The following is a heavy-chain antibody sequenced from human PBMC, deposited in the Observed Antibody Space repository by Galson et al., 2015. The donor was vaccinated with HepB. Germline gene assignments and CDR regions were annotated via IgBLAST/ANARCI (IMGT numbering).Heavy chain of an antibody. CDR3: ARADSSGWYYFDY. D-gene: IGHD6-19*01. CDR1: GYTFTSYA. CDR2: INAGNGNT. J-gene: IGHJ4*02. V-gene: IGHV1-3*01. Sequence: SVKVSCKASGYTFTSYAMHWVRQAPGQRLEWVGWINAGNGNTKYSQKFQGRVTITRDTSASTAYMELSSLRSEDTAVYYCARADSSGWYYFDYWGQGTLVTVSS.